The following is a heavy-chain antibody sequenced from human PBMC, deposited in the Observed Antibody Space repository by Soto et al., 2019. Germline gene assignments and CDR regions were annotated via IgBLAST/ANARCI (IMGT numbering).Heavy chain of an antibody. D-gene: IGHD2-2*01. CDR2: ISAYNGNT. V-gene: IGHV1-18*01. CDR1: GYTFTSYG. Sequence: QVQLVQSGAEVKKPGASVKVSCKASGYTFTSYGISWVRQAPGQGLEWMGWISAYNGNTNYAQKILRRVATATETSTTIGDMRLRSLTSDDTAVHYCAGAPRALSSNYYSYGMDVWGQGPTVTVSS. J-gene: IGHJ6*02. CDR3: AGAPRALSSNYYSYGMDV.